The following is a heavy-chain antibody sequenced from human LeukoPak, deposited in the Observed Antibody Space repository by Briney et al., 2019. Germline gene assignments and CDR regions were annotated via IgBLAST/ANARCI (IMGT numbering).Heavy chain of an antibody. V-gene: IGHV3-11*01. CDR1: GFSVSDYY. Sequence: GGSLRLSCAASGFSVSDYYRTWIRQAPGKGLEWVSYIGSSSSGTPIYYPDSVRGRFTISRDTAKNSLYLQMNSLTAEDTAIYYCARENQFSTGWTPPGYWGQGTLVTVSS. CDR3: ARENQFSTGWTPPGY. D-gene: IGHD6-19*01. CDR2: IGSSSSGTPI. J-gene: IGHJ4*02.